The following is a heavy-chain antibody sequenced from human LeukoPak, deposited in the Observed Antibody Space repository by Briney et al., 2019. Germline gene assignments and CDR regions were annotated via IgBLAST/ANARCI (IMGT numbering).Heavy chain of an antibody. J-gene: IGHJ4*02. D-gene: IGHD1-7*01. Sequence: TGRSLRLSCAASGFTFSSYAMHWVRQAPGKGLEWVSVIYSGGSTYYADSVKGRFTISRDNSKNTLYLQMNSLRAEDTAVYYCARGAFGWNYEEYYFDYWGQGTLVTVSS. CDR3: ARGAFGWNYEEYYFDY. V-gene: IGHV3-66*02. CDR1: GFTFSSYA. CDR2: IYSGGST.